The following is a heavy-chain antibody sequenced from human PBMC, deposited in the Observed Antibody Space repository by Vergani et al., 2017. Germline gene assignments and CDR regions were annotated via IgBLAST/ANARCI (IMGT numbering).Heavy chain of an antibody. D-gene: IGHD6-13*01. CDR3: AKDISSSERYLDF. CDR1: VFTFSACP. V-gene: IGHV3-23*01. CDR2: ISARYPST. J-gene: IGHJ4*02. Sequence: EVQLLQSGGGVIQPGGSVRLSCAASVFTFSACPMTWVRQAPGKGLEWVSAISARYPSTYYADSVKGRFTISRDNSKNTVYLQMNSLRVEDTAIYYCAKDISSSERYLDFWGQGTRVTVSA.